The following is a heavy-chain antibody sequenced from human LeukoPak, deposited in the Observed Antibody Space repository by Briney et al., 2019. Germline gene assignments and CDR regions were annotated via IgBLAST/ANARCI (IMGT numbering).Heavy chain of an antibody. V-gene: IGHV3-23*01. D-gene: IGHD3-9*01. CDR2: ISGSGGST. CDR3: ARRAGYSFDY. CDR1: GFLFDDFA. Sequence: PGGSLRLSCTGSGFLFDDFAMSWVRQAPGKGLEWVSAISGSGGSTYYADSVKGRFTISRDNSKNTLYLQMNSLRAEDTAVYYCARRAGYSFDYWGQGTLVTVSS. J-gene: IGHJ4*02.